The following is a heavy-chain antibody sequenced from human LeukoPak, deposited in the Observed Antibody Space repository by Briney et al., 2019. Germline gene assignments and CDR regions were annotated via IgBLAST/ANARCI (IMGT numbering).Heavy chain of an antibody. CDR2: ISSSGSTI. Sequence: RSGGSLRLSCAASGFTFSDYYMSWIRQAPGKGLEWVSYISSSGSTIYYADSVKGRFTISRDNAKNSLYLQMNSLRAEDTAVYYCARTVVVVVAATPYSDYWGQGTLVTVSS. D-gene: IGHD2-15*01. V-gene: IGHV3-11*01. J-gene: IGHJ4*02. CDR1: GFTFSDYY. CDR3: ARTVVVVVAATPYSDY.